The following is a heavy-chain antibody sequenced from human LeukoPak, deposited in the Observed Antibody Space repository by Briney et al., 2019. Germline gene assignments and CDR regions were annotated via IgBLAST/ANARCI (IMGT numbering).Heavy chain of an antibody. Sequence: GGSLRLSCAASGFTFSNHGMHCVRHAPGKGLEWVANIWYDGSQEYYADTVKGRFTISRDISKNTLYLQMNSLRAEDTAVYYCARDLAAARLDFRGQGTLVTVSS. V-gene: IGHV3-33*01. D-gene: IGHD6-6*01. CDR3: ARDLAAARLDF. J-gene: IGHJ4*02. CDR2: IWYDGSQE. CDR1: GFTFSNHG.